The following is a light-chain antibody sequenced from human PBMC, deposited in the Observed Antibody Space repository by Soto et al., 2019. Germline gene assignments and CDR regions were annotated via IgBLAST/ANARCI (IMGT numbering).Light chain of an antibody. V-gene: IGLV2-14*03. CDR3: FSYSPSTQGV. CDR2: DVT. J-gene: IGLJ1*01. CDR1: SSDVGAYNY. Sequence: QSALTQPASVSGSPGQSITISCTGTSSDVGAYNYVSWYQQHPGVAPKLMIYDVTNRPSGVSNRFSGSKSGNTASLTISGLQAEDEADYYCFSYSPSTQGVFGTGTKLTVL.